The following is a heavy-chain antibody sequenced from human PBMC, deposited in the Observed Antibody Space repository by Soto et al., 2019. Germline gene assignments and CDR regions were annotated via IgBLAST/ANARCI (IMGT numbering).Heavy chain of an antibody. CDR2: INTDGSST. J-gene: IGHJ6*04. V-gene: IGHV3-74*01. CDR3: ASDIYYDNSGYYI. CDR1: GFSFSRFK. D-gene: IGHD3-22*01. Sequence: GVSMRLSCAASGFSFSRFKMHWVRQAQGKGWVWVSRINTDGSSTSYADFVKGRFTTSRDNAKNSMYLQMHSLRAEDTAVYYCASDIYYDNSGYYIWGKGTRGTASS.